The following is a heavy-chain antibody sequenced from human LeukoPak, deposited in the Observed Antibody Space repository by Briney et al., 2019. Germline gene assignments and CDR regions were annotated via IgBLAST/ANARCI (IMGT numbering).Heavy chain of an antibody. CDR3: ALYYDYVWGSYTDY. V-gene: IGHV4-39*01. CDR1: GGSISSSSYY. D-gene: IGHD3-16*01. Sequence: SETLSLTCTVSGGSISSSSYYWGWIRQPPGKGLEWIGSIYYSGSTYYNPSLKSRVTISVDTSKNQFSLKLSSVTAADTAVYYCALYYDYVWGSYTDYWGQGTLVTVSS. J-gene: IGHJ4*02. CDR2: IYYSGST.